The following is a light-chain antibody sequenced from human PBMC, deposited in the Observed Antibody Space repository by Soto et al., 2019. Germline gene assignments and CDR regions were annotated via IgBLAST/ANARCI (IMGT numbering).Light chain of an antibody. Sequence: EIVLTQSPGTLSLSPGERATLSCRASQSVTNKYLAWYQQRPGQAPRLLIYGASSRATGIPGRFSGSGYGTDFTLTISRLEPEDFAMYYCQQYGSSPWTFGQGTKGDIK. CDR1: QSVTNKY. CDR3: QQYGSSPWT. CDR2: GAS. V-gene: IGKV3-20*01. J-gene: IGKJ1*01.